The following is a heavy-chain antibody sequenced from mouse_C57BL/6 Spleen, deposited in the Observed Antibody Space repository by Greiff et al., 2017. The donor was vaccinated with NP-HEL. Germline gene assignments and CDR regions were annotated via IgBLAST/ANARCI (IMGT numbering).Heavy chain of an antibody. CDR3: ASAYSMDY. J-gene: IGHJ4*01. Sequence: EVHLVESGGGLVQPGGSLKLSCAASGFTFSDYYMYWVRQTPEKRLEWVAYISNGGGSTYYPDTVKGRFTISRDNAKNTLYLQMSRLKSEDTAMYYCASAYSMDYWGQGTSVTVSS. V-gene: IGHV5-12*01. D-gene: IGHD2-10*01. CDR1: GFTFSDYY. CDR2: ISNGGGST.